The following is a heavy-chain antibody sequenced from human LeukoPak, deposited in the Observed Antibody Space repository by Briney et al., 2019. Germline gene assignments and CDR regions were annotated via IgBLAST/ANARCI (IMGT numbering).Heavy chain of an antibody. CDR3: ARITFGDNHFDI. V-gene: IGHV4-59*01. CDR1: GGSISYYY. CDR2: TYYSGST. J-gene: IGHJ3*02. D-gene: IGHD4-23*01. Sequence: SETLSLTCTVSGGSISYYYWSWIRQSPGKGLEWIGYTYYSGSTNYNPSLKRRVTISVDMSKNQFSLKLSSVTAADTAVYYCARITFGDNHFDIWGQGTMVTVSS.